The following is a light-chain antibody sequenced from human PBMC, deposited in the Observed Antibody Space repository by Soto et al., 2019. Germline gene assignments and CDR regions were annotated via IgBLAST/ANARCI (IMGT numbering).Light chain of an antibody. CDR2: AAS. Sequence: DIQMTQSPSSLSASVGDRVTITCRASQDISNYLAWYQQKPGKVPKLLIYAASTLQLGIPSRFSGSGSGTDFTIIIISLQPEDVATSYCQKHNSAPFTFGPGTKVDIK. CDR3: QKHNSAPFT. V-gene: IGKV1-27*01. J-gene: IGKJ3*01. CDR1: QDISNY.